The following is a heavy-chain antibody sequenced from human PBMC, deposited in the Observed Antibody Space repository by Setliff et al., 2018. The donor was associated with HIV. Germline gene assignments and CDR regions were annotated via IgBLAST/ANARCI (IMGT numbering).Heavy chain of an antibody. CDR1: GGSFSGHY. J-gene: IGHJ3*02. V-gene: IGHV4-34*01. CDR3: ARRNVEMATIYGYGDAFDI. Sequence: PSETLSLTCAVYGGSFSGHYWSWIRQPPGKGLEWIGEIYHSGSTNYNLSLKSRVTISVDTSKNQFSLKLSSVTAADTAMYYCARRNVEMATIYGYGDAFDIWGQGTMVTVSS. CDR2: IYHSGST. D-gene: IGHD5-12*01.